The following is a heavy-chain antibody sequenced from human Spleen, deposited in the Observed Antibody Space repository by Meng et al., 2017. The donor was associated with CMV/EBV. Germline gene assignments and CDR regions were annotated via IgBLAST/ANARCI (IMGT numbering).Heavy chain of an antibody. CDR1: GFTVSGNY. D-gene: IGHD4-11*01. V-gene: IGHV3-66*02. CDR2: ISSGGST. Sequence: GESLKISCAASGFTVSGNYMSWGRQAPGKGLEWVSVISSGGSTYYAGPVNGRFTISRDNTKITLNLQMNSLRPEDTAMYYCARDYSYSSYYHFDWYYGRDVWGQGTTVTVSS. CDR3: ARDYSYSSYYHFDWYYGRDV. J-gene: IGHJ6*02.